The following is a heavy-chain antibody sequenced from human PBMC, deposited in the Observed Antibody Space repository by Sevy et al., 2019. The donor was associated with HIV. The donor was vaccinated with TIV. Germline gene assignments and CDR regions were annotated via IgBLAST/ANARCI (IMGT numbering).Heavy chain of an antibody. CDR3: ARSWGIAAPGPLDY. CDR1: GFTVSSNY. Sequence: GGSLRLSCAASGFTVSSNYMSWVRQAPGKGLEWVSVIYSGGSTYYADSVKGRFTISRDNSKNTLYLQMNSLRAEDTAVYYCARSWGIAAPGPLDYWGQGTLVTVSS. D-gene: IGHD6-13*01. V-gene: IGHV3-53*01. CDR2: IYSGGST. J-gene: IGHJ4*02.